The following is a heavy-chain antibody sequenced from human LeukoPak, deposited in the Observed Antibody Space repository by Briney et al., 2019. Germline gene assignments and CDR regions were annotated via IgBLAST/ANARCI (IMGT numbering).Heavy chain of an antibody. CDR1: GFTFSNAW. CDR3: TTPYYYDSSGYYSREGYFDY. V-gene: IGHV3-15*01. D-gene: IGHD3-22*01. CDR2: IKSKTDGGTT. Sequence: GGSLRLSCAASGFTFSNAWMSWVRQAPGKGLEWVDRIKSKTDGGTTDYAAPVKGRFTISRDDSKNTLYLQMNSLKTEDTAVYYCTTPYYYDSSGYYSREGYFDYWGQGTLVTVSS. J-gene: IGHJ4*02.